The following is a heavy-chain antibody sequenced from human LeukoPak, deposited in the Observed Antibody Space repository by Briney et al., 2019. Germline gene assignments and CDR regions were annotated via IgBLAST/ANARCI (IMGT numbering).Heavy chain of an antibody. J-gene: IGHJ4*02. D-gene: IGHD7-27*01. V-gene: IGHV1-2*02. CDR3: ARLINGGRALDY. Sequence: GASVTVSCKASGYTFTVYYMHWVRQAPGQGLEWMGWINPNSGGTNYAQKFQGRVTMTRDTSISTAYMELSRLRSDDTAVYYCARLINGGRALDYWGRGTLISVSS. CDR1: GYTFTVYY. CDR2: INPNSGGT.